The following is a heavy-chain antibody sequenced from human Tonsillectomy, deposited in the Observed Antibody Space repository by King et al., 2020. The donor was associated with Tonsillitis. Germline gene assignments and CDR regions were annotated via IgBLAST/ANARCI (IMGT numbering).Heavy chain of an antibody. D-gene: IGHD3-22*01. CDR2: INPSGGST. V-gene: IGHV1-46*03. CDR1: GYTFTSYY. CDR3: ARVQYYYDSVGYPRRYGLDV. Sequence: VQLVESGAEVKKSGASVKVSCKASGYTFTSYYIHWVRQAPGQGLEWMGIINPSGGSTNYAQKFQDRVTMTRDTSTSTVYMELSSLRSEDTAVYYCARVQYYYDSVGYPRRYGLDVWGQGTAVTVSS. J-gene: IGHJ6*02.